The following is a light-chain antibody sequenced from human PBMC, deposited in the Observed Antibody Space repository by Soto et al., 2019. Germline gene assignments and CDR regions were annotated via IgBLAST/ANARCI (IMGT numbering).Light chain of an antibody. CDR2: GAS. CDR3: QKYDFDPPAT. CDR1: QGIHNF. V-gene: IGKV1-27*01. Sequence: DIRMTQSPSSLSASVGDRVTITCRASQGIHNFLAWYQQRPGKVPKLLIYGASTLQSGVPSRFSGSGSGTDFTLTISSLQPEDIATYYCQKYDFDPPATFGQGTKVELK. J-gene: IGKJ1*01.